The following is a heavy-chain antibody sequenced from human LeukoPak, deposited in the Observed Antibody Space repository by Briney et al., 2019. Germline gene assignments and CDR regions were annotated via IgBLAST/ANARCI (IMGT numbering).Heavy chain of an antibody. CDR2: INPNSGGT. D-gene: IGHD4-23*01. CDR3: ARDYGLVTPRWFDP. Sequence: ASVKVSCKASGYTFTGYYMHWVRQAPGQGLEWMGRINPNSGGTNYAQKFQGRVTMTRDTSISPAYMELSRLRSDDTAVYYCARDYGLVTPRWFDPWGQGTLVTVSS. V-gene: IGHV1-2*06. J-gene: IGHJ5*02. CDR1: GYTFTGYY.